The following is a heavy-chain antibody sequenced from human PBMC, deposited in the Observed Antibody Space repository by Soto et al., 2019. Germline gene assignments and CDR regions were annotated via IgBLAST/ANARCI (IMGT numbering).Heavy chain of an antibody. CDR2: IYPGDSDT. D-gene: IGHD3-16*02. V-gene: IGHV5-51*01. CDR3: AREKRRLGELSSNYYYYYGMDV. J-gene: IGHJ6*01. CDR1: GYSFTSYW. Sequence: GESLKISCKGSGYSFTSYWIGWVRQMPGKGLEWMGIIYPGDSDTRYSPSFQGQVTISADKSISTAYLQWSSLKASDTAMYYCAREKRRLGELSSNYYYYYGMDVWGQGTTVNVSS.